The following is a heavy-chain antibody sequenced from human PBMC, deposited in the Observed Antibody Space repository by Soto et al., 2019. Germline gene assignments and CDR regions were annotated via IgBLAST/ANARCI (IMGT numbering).Heavy chain of an antibody. CDR2: VYYSGST. D-gene: IGHD4-17*01. V-gene: IGHV4-61*03. CDR3: ARQPDSTTVTTPGWFDP. J-gene: IGHJ5*02. Sequence: SETLSLTCTVSGDSVSSGSYYWSWIRQPPGKGLEWVGYVYYSGSTNYNPSLKSRVTISVDTSRNHFSRKLTSVTAADTAVYYCARQPDSTTVTTPGWFDPWGQGTMVTASS. CDR1: GDSVSSGSYY.